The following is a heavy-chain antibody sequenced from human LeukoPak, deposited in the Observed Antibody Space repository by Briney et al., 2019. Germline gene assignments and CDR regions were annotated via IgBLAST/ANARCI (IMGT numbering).Heavy chain of an antibody. CDR2: IYYSGST. J-gene: IGHJ5*02. CDR3: ARLGAPNWFDP. V-gene: IGHV4-31*03. Sequence: SETLSLTCTVSGGSISSGGYYWSWIRQHPGKGLEWIGYIYYSGSTYYNSSLKSRVTISVDTSKNQFSLKLSSVTAADTAAYYCARLGAPNWFDPWGQGTLVTVSS. CDR1: GGSISSGGYY.